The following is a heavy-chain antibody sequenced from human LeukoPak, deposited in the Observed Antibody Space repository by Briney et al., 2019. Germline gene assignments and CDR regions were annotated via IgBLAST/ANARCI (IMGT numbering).Heavy chain of an antibody. J-gene: IGHJ4*02. Sequence: GGSLRLSCAASGFTFSSYAMSWVRQAPGKGLEWVSAISGSGGSTYYADSVKGRFTISRDNSKNTLYLQMNSLRAEDTAVYYCATLTILGFQLWYWGQGTLVTVSS. CDR3: ATLTILGFQLWY. D-gene: IGHD3-3*01. CDR1: GFTFSSYA. CDR2: ISGSGGST. V-gene: IGHV3-23*01.